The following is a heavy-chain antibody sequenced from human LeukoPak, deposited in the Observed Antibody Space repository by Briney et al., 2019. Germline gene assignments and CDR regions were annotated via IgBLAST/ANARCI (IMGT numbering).Heavy chain of an antibody. V-gene: IGHV3-74*01. D-gene: IGHD3-9*01. J-gene: IGHJ4*02. CDR3: ARGTPTYYDILTGYYDY. CDR2: INSDGSST. CDR1: GFTFSSYW. Sequence: AGGSLRLSCAASGFTFSSYWMHWVRQAPGKGLVWVSRINSDGSSTGYADSVKGRFTISRDNAKNTLYLQMNSLRAEDTAVYYCARGTPTYYDILTGYYDYWGQGTLVTVSS.